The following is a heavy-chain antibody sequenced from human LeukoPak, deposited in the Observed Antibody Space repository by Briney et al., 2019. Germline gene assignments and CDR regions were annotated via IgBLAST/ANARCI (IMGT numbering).Heavy chain of an antibody. V-gene: IGHV3-7*01. J-gene: IGHJ4*02. CDR3: AKDAAVGSSGYYYVPPLYYFHY. D-gene: IGHD3-22*01. CDR1: GFTFSDYW. CDR2: IKDDGSET. Sequence: GGSLRLSCAASGFTFSDYWMTWVRQAPGKGLQWVANIKDDGSETYYVDSVKGRFTISRDNAQNSLYLQMNSLRAEDTAVYYCAKDAAVGSSGYYYVPPLYYFHYWGQGTLVTVSS.